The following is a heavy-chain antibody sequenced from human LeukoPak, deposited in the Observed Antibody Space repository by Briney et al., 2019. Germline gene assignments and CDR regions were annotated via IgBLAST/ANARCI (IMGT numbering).Heavy chain of an antibody. Sequence: GGSLRLSCTVSGFTVSSNSWSWVRQAPGKGLEWVSFIYSGGNTHYSDSVKGRFTISRDNSKNTLYLQMNSLRAEDTAIYYCARRLQLTGYYYYYYMDVWGKGTTVTISS. V-gene: IGHV3-53*01. D-gene: IGHD3-9*01. CDR1: GFTVSSNS. J-gene: IGHJ6*03. CDR3: ARRLQLTGYYYYYYMDV. CDR2: IYSGGNT.